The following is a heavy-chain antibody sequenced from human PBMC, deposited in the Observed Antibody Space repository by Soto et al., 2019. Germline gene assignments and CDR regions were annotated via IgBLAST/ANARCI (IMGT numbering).Heavy chain of an antibody. Sequence: QLQLQESGPGLVKPSETLSLTCTVSGGSISSSSYYWGWIRQPPGKGLEWIGSIYYSGSTYYNPSLKSRVTISVDTSKNQFSLKLSSVTAADTAVYYCARHYYYDSSGDYLGGAFDIWGQGTMVTVSS. V-gene: IGHV4-39*01. CDR2: IYYSGST. J-gene: IGHJ3*02. CDR3: ARHYYYDSSGDYLGGAFDI. CDR1: GGSISSSSYY. D-gene: IGHD3-22*01.